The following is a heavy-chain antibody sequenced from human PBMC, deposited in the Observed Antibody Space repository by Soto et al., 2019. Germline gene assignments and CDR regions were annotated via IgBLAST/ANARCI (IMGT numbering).Heavy chain of an antibody. V-gene: IGHV4-61*01. CDR1: GGSVSSGSYY. J-gene: IGHJ5*02. CDR3: ATTPNYDFWSGYYSRWFDP. Sequence: SETLSLTCTVSGGSVSSGSYYWSWIRQPPGKGLEWIGYIYYSGSTNYNPSLKSRVTISVDTSKNQFSLKLSSVTAADTAVYYCATTPNYDFWSGYYSRWFDPWGQGTLVTVSS. CDR2: IYYSGST. D-gene: IGHD3-3*01.